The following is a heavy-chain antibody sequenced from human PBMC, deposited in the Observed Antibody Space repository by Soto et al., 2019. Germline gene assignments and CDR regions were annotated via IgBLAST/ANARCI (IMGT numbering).Heavy chain of an antibody. CDR3: ATQARGQQLATD. Sequence: ASVKVSCKASGGTFSSYAISWVRQAPGQGLEWMGWISAYNGNTNYAQKLQGRVTMTTDTSTSTAYMELRSLRSDDTAVYYCATQARGQQLATDWGQGTLVTVSS. J-gene: IGHJ4*02. V-gene: IGHV1-18*01. CDR1: GGTFSSYA. CDR2: ISAYNGNT. D-gene: IGHD6-13*01.